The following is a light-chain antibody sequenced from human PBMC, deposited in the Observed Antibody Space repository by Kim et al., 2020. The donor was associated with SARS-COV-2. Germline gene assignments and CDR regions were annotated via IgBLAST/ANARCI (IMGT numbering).Light chain of an antibody. CDR3: LQCNKWPRT. J-gene: IGKJ1*01. CDR2: DAS. CDR1: QNINND. Sequence: EIVLTQSPAILSLSPGERATLSCRARQNINNDLAWYQHKPGQTPRLLIHDASNRVTGIPTRFSGRGSGTDFTLTITSPEAEDSAVYYCLQCNKWPRTFGKGTKVDIK. V-gene: IGKV3-11*01.